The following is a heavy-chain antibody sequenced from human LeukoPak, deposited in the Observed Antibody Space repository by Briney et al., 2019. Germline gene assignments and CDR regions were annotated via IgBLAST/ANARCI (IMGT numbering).Heavy chain of an antibody. D-gene: IGHD2-2*01. J-gene: IGHJ6*02. CDR2: IKQDGSEK. Sequence: PGGSLRLSCAASGFTFSSYWMSWVRQAPGKGLEWVANIKQDGSEKYYVDSVKGRFTISRDNAKNSLYLQMNSLRAEDTAVYYCARRRYCSSTSCYRSGYYYYYGMDVWGQGTTVTVSS. CDR3: ARRRYCSSTSCYRSGYYYYYGMDV. CDR1: GFTFSSYW. V-gene: IGHV3-7*01.